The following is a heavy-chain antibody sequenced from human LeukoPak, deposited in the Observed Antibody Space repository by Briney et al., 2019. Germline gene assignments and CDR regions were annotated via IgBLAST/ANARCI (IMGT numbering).Heavy chain of an antibody. V-gene: IGHV3-30*04. D-gene: IGHD3-22*01. J-gene: IGHJ4*02. CDR3: ASASDYYDSPLGY. CDR2: ISYDGSNK. Sequence: GRSLRLSCAASGFTFDDYAMHWVRQAPGKGLEWVAVISYDGSNKYYADSVKGRFTISRDNSKNTLYLQMNSLRAEDTAVYYCASASDYYDSPLGYWGQGTLVTVSS. CDR1: GFTFDDYA.